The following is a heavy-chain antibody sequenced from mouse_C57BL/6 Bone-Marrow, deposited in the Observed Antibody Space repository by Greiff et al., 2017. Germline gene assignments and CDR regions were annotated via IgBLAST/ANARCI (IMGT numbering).Heavy chain of an antibody. CDR3: ARNGNRARLDY. Sequence: EVQLVESGPVLVKPGASVKMSCKASGYTFTDYYMNWVKQSHGKSLEWIGVINPYNGGTSYNQKFKGKATLTVDKSSSTAYMELNSLTSEDSAVYYCARNGNRARLDYWGQGTTLTVSS. CDR1: GYTFTDYY. D-gene: IGHD2-1*01. CDR2: INPYNGGT. J-gene: IGHJ2*01. V-gene: IGHV1-19*01.